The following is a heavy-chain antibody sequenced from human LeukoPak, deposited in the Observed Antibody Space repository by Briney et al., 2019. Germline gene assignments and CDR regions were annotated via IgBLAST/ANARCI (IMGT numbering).Heavy chain of an antibody. V-gene: IGHV4-59*01. Sequence: SETLSLTCTVSGGSINSYYWSWIRQPPGKGLELIGYIYYTGTTNYNPSLKSRVTISLDTSKNQFSLRLSSVTPADTAVYYRARWASSVTTGLYYWGLGTLVTVSS. D-gene: IGHD4-17*01. CDR3: ARWASSVTTGLYY. CDR1: GGSINSYY. J-gene: IGHJ4*02. CDR2: IYYTGTT.